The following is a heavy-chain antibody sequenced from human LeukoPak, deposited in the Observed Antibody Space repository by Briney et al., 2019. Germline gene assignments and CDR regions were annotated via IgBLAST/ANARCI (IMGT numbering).Heavy chain of an antibody. CDR1: GFTFSDYY. J-gene: IGHJ4*02. CDR2: ISSSGSTI. D-gene: IGHD6-13*01. CDR3: AKDGGGSGIADLDY. Sequence: MAGGSLRLSCAASGFTFSDYYMSWIRQAPGKGLEWVSYISSSGSTIYYADSVKGRFTISRDNSKNTLYLQMNSLRAEDTAVYYCAKDGGGSGIADLDYWGQGTLVTVSS. V-gene: IGHV3-11*01.